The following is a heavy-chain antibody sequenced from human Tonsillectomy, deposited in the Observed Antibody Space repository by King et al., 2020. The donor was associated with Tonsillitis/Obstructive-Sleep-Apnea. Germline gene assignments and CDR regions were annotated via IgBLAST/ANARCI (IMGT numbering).Heavy chain of an antibody. Sequence: VQLVESGGGLVQPGRSLRLSCAASGFTFDDYAMHWVRQAPGKGLEWVSGISWNSGSIGYADSVKGRFTISRDNAKNSLYLQMNSLRAEDTALYYCAKSTNINYDLLGWFDPWGQGTLVTVSS. CDR2: ISWNSGSI. CDR3: AKSTNINYDLLGWFDP. V-gene: IGHV3-9*01. D-gene: IGHD3-3*01. CDR1: GFTFDDYA. J-gene: IGHJ5*02.